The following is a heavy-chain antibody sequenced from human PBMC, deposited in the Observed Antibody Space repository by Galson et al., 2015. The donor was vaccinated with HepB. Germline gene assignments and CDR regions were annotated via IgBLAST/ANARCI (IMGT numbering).Heavy chain of an antibody. D-gene: IGHD6-6*01. J-gene: IGHJ4*02. Sequence: SLRLSCAASGFTFSNYWMHWVRQAPGKGLVWVSRINTDGISTTYADSVKGRFTISRDNAKNTLYLQMNSLSAEDTAVYYCARDSSSPFDYWGQRTLVAISS. CDR2: INTDGIST. V-gene: IGHV3-74*01. CDR3: ARDSSSPFDY. CDR1: GFTFSNYW.